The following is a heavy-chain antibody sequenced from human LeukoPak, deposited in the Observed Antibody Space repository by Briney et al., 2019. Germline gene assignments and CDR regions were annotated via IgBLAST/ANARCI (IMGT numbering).Heavy chain of an antibody. D-gene: IGHD3-10*01. J-gene: IGHJ6*02. Sequence: PGGSLRLSCTASGFTFSGYSMNWIRQAPGKGLEWVSSFGTRSTSIYHAGSVKGRFAISRDNAKNSLYLQMNSLRAEDTAVYYCARPSLITMVRGVIRSYYGMDVWGQGTTVTVSS. CDR2: FGTRSTSI. CDR1: GFTFSGYS. V-gene: IGHV3-21*01. CDR3: ARPSLITMVRGVIRSYYGMDV.